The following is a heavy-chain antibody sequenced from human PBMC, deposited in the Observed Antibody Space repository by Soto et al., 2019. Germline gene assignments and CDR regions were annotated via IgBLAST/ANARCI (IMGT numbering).Heavy chain of an antibody. CDR1: GFTFTDYF. Sequence: QVQLVQSGAEVKKPGASVKVSCEASGFTFTDYFLNWVRQAPGQGLQWMGWFSPETGQTNLAQNFEGQVTLTADTSITTAYMDLSGLRYDDTAVYYCARAYRKIRRIKNLGEASPGVVEPWGQGTLVSVSS. CDR3: ARAYRKIRRIKNLGEASPGVVEP. CDR2: FSPETGQT. V-gene: IGHV1-2*02. D-gene: IGHD3-16*01. J-gene: IGHJ5*02.